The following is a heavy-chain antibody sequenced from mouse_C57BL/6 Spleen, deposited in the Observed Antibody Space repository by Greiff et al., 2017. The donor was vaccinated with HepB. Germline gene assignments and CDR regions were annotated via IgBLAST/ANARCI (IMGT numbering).Heavy chain of an antibody. Sequence: QVQLKQSGPELVKPGASVKISCKASGYAFSSSWMNWVKQRPGKGLEWIGRIYPGDGDTNYNGKFKGKATLTADKSSSTAYMQLSSLTSEDSAVYFCARGDYERFFAYWGQGTLVTVSA. CDR1: GYAFSSSW. J-gene: IGHJ3*01. CDR3: ARGDYERFFAY. V-gene: IGHV1-82*01. D-gene: IGHD2-4*01. CDR2: IYPGDGDT.